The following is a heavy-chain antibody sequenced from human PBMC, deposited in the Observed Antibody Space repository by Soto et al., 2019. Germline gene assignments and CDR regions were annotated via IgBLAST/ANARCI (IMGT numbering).Heavy chain of an antibody. CDR3: ARYCSGGSCYSSLFDY. D-gene: IGHD2-15*01. V-gene: IGHV1-3*05. CDR1: GYTFTSYA. CDR2: INAGNGNT. Sequence: QVQLVQSGAEEKKPGASVKVSCKASGYTFTSYAMHWVRQAPGQRLEWMGWINAGNGNTKYSQKFQGRVTITRDTYASTAYMELSSLRSEDTAVYYCARYCSGGSCYSSLFDYWGQGTLVTVSS. J-gene: IGHJ4*02.